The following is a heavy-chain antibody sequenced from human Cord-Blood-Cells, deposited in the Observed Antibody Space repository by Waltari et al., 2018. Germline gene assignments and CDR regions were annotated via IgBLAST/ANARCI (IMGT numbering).Heavy chain of an antibody. J-gene: IGHJ4*02. CDR3: ARQGGLGIKYYFDY. CDR2: IYYSGST. V-gene: IGHV4-39*01. CDR1: GGSISSSSYY. D-gene: IGHD7-27*01. Sequence: QLQLQESGPGLVKPSETLSLTCTVSGGSISSSSYYWGWIRQPPGKGLEWIGSIYYSGSTYYNPSLKSRVTISVDTSKNQFSLKLSSVTAADTAVYYCARQGGLGIKYYFDYWGQGTLVTASS.